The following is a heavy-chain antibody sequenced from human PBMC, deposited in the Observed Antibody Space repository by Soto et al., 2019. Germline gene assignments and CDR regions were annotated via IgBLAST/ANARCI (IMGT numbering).Heavy chain of an antibody. CDR1: GYTFTSYG. CDR2: ISAYNGNT. J-gene: IGHJ6*02. V-gene: IGHV1-18*01. CDR3: ARDGLGGRYSGTRHYYYGMDV. Sequence: QVQLVQSGAEVKKPGASVKVSCKASGYTFTSYGISWVRQAPGQGLEWMGWISAYNGNTNYAQKLQGRVTMTTDTSESTAYMELRSLRSDDTAVYYCARDGLGGRYSGTRHYYYGMDVWGQGTTVTVSS. D-gene: IGHD1-26*01.